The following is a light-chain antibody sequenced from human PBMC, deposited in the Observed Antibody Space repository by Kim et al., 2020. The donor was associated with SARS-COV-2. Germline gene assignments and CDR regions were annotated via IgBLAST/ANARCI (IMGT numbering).Light chain of an antibody. CDR2: AAS. CDR3: LKYNSAPWT. Sequence: ASVVDRVTITCRASQDIGNFLAWYQQKPGKVPRVQIYAASALHSGVPSRFSGSGSGTDFTLTISSLQPEDVGSYYCLKYNSAPWTFGHGTKVDIK. CDR1: QDIGNF. J-gene: IGKJ1*01. V-gene: IGKV1-27*01.